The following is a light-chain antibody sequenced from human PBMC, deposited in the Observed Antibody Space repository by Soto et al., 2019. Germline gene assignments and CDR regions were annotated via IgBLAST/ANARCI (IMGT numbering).Light chain of an antibody. V-gene: IGLV2-8*01. CDR1: SSDVGGYNY. CDR2: EVS. CDR3: SSYAGSNNLV. J-gene: IGLJ2*01. Sequence: QSALTQPHSASGSPGQSVTISCTGTSSDVGGYNYVSWYQQHPGKAPKLMIYEVSKRPSGVPDRFSGSKSGNTASLTVSGRQAEDEADYYCSSYAGSNNLVFGGGTKVTVL.